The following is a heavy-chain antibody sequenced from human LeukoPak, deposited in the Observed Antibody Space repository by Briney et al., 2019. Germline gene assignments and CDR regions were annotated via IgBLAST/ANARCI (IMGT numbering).Heavy chain of an antibody. J-gene: IGHJ4*02. CDR3: ARATTTVTATYDDY. D-gene: IGHD4-11*01. V-gene: IGHV1-69*05. CDR2: IIPIFGTA. Sequence: VASVKVSCKASGGTFSSYAISWVRQAPGQGLEWMGGIIPIFGTANYAQKFQGRVTITTDESTSTAYMELSSLRSEDTAVYYCARATTTVTATYDDYWGQGTLVTVSS. CDR1: GGTFSSYA.